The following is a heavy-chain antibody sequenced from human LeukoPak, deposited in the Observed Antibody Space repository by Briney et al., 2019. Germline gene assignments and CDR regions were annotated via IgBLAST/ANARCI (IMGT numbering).Heavy chain of an antibody. CDR3: ARVVQSTDSSGFYLPEYFQH. J-gene: IGHJ1*01. Sequence: SETLSLTCTVSGGSISSYYWSWIRQPAGKGLEWIGRIYTSGSTNYNPSLKSRVTMSVDTSKNQFSLKLSSVTAADTAVYYCARVVQSTDSSGFYLPEYFQHWGQGTLVTVSS. D-gene: IGHD3-22*01. V-gene: IGHV4-4*07. CDR1: GGSISSYY. CDR2: IYTSGST.